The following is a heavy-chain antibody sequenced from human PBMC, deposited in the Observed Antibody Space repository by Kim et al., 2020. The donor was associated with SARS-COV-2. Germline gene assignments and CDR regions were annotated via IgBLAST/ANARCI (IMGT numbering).Heavy chain of an antibody. V-gene: IGHV3-74*01. CDR3: ARYSLLGGYIYD. CDR2: IKSDGSAT. CDR1: GFTFSDYW. Sequence: GGSLRLSCAASGFTFSDYWMQWVRQAPGKGLVWVSRIKSDGSATAYADSVKGRFTISRDNAKNTLHLRMNSLRAEDTAVYYCARYSLLGGYIYDWGQGILVTVSS. J-gene: IGHJ4*02. D-gene: IGHD5-18*01.